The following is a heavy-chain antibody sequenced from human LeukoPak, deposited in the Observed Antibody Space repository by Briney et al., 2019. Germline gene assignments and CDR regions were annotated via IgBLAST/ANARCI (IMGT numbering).Heavy chain of an antibody. CDR2: MNPNSGNT. J-gene: IGHJ5*02. Sequence: GASVKVSCKASGYTFTSYDINWVRQATGQGLEWMGWMNPNSGNTGYAQKFQGRVTMTRNTSISTAYMELSSLRSEDTAVYYCARDLRGYCSSTSCYEYWFDPWGQGTLVTVSS. V-gene: IGHV1-8*01. CDR3: ARDLRGYCSSTSCYEYWFDP. D-gene: IGHD2-2*01. CDR1: GYTFTSYD.